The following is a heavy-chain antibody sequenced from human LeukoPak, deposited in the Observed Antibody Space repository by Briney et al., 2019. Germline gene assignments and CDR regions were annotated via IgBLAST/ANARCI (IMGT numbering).Heavy chain of an antibody. D-gene: IGHD3-22*01. CDR1: DGSIISSTYS. V-gene: IGHV4-39*06. CDR3: AREWDSSSFDPRASGDS. J-gene: IGHJ4*02. Sequence: SETLSLTCSVSDGSIISSTYSWAWIRQPPGRGLEWIGNIYSRGSTFYNPSLKSRVTISGDTSKNHFTLKLSSVTAADTAVYYCAREWDSSSFDPRASGDSWGQGTLVIVSS. CDR2: IYSRGST.